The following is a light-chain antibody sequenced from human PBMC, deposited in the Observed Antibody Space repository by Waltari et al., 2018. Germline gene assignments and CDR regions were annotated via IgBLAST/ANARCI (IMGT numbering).Light chain of an antibody. CDR1: SSDVGGYNS. J-gene: IGLJ3*02. Sequence: QSALTQPPSASGSPGQSVTISCPGTSSDVGGYNSVSWYQQHPGKAPKLMIYEVSKRPSGVPDRFSGSKSGNTASLTVSGLQAEDEADYYCSSYAGSTWVFGGGTKLTVL. CDR2: EVS. V-gene: IGLV2-8*01. CDR3: SSYAGSTWV.